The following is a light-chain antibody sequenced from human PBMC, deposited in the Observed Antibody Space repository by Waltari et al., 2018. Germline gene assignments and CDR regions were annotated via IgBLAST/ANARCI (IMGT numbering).Light chain of an antibody. CDR1: SSDIGGFIY. Sequence: QSALTQPASVSGSPRQSITISCTGTSSDIGGFIYVSWYQQHSGKAPRLIIFGVSDRPSGVSNRFSGSKSGNTASLTISGLQAEDEADYYCSSFTRAKTWVFGGGTKVTVL. CDR3: SSFTRAKTWV. V-gene: IGLV2-14*03. J-gene: IGLJ3*02. CDR2: GVS.